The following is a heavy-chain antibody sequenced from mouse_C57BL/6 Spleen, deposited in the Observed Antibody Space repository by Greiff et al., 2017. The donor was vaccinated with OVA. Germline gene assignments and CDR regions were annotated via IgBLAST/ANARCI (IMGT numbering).Heavy chain of an antibody. Sequence: QVHVKQSGAELVKPGASVKISCKASGYAFSSYWMNWVKQRPGKGLEWIGQIYPGDGDTNYNGKFKGKATLTADKSSSTAYMQLSSLTSEESAVYVCARCYYGSSYDYYAMGGWGKGTSVTVSS. CDR1: GYAFSSYW. V-gene: IGHV1-80*01. D-gene: IGHD1-1*01. CDR3: ARCYYGSSYDYYAMGG. J-gene: IGHJ4*01. CDR2: IYPGDGDT.